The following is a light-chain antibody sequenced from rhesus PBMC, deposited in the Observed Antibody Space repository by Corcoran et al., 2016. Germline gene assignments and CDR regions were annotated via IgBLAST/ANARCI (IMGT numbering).Light chain of an antibody. CDR3: QQHDNSPLT. CDR1: QGISNW. CDR2: RAS. Sequence: DIQMTQSPSSLSASVGDRVTITCRASQGISNWLAWYQQKPGKAPKLLIYRASNLETGVPSRFSGSGSGTVFTLTISSLQPEDIATYYCQQHDNSPLTFGGGTKVEIK. J-gene: IGKJ4*01. V-gene: IGKV1-69*01.